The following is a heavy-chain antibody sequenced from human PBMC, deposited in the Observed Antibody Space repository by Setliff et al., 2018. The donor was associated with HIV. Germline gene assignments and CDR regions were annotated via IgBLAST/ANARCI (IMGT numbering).Heavy chain of an antibody. CDR3: ARLDSHGGDEY. V-gene: IGHV4-39*07. D-gene: IGHD5-18*01. Sequence: PSETLSLTCSVSGGSISSTSYYWGWIRQPPGKGLEWIGSVHYTGSTQYNPSLKSRLTMSVDKSNNQFSLRLTSVTAADSAVYYCARLDSHGGDEYWGQGTLVTVSS. J-gene: IGHJ4*02. CDR1: GGSISSTSYY. CDR2: VHYTGST.